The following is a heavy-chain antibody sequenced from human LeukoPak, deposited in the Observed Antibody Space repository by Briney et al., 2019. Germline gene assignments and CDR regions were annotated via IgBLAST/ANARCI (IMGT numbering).Heavy chain of an antibody. Sequence: ASVKVSCKASGYTFTGYYMHWVRQAPGQGLEWMGWINPNSGGTNYAQKFQGRVTMTRDTSISTAYMELSRLRSDDTAVYYCARYCSSTRGFDYWGQGTLFTVSS. V-gene: IGHV1-2*02. CDR1: GYTFTGYY. D-gene: IGHD2-2*01. CDR3: ARYCSSTRGFDY. CDR2: INPNSGGT. J-gene: IGHJ4*02.